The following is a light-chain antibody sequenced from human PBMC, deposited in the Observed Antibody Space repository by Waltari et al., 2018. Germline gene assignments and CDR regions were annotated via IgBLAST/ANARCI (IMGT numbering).Light chain of an antibody. Sequence: LSCRASQSVSSNLAWYQQKPGQAPRLLIYGASTRATGIPAGFSGSGSGTEFTLTISSMQSEDFAVYYCQQYNNWPPWTFGQGTKVEIK. CDR1: QSVSSN. CDR2: GAS. J-gene: IGKJ1*01. V-gene: IGKV3-15*01. CDR3: QQYNNWPPWT.